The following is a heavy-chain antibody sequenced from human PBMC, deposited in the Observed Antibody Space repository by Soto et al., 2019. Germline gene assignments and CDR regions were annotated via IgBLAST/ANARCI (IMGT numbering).Heavy chain of an antibody. CDR2: IYYSGST. CDR1: GGSISSYY. J-gene: IGHJ5*02. Sequence: PSETLSLTCTVSGGSISSYYWSWIRQPPGKGLEWIGYIYYSGSTNYNPSLKSRVTISVDTSKNQFSLKLSSVTAADTAVYYCARGYDYWWCDPWGQGTLVTVSS. D-gene: IGHD5-12*01. V-gene: IGHV4-59*01. CDR3: ARGYDYWWCDP.